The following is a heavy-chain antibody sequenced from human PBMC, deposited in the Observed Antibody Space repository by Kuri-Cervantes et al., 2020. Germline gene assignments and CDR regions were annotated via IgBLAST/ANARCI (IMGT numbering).Heavy chain of an antibody. CDR2: IIPIFGTA. V-gene: IGHV1-69*13. J-gene: IGHJ4*02. Sequence: SVKVSCKASGGTFSSYAISWVRQAPGQGLEWMGGIIPIFGTANYAQKFQGRVTITADESTSTAYMELSSLRSEDTAVYYCARVALYGDYEDYWGQGTLVTVSS. CDR3: ARVALYGDYEDY. D-gene: IGHD4-17*01. CDR1: GGTFSSYA.